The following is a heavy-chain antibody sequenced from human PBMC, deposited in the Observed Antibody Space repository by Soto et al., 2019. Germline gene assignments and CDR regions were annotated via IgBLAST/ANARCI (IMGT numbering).Heavy chain of an antibody. CDR1: GFTFSSYG. V-gene: IGHV3-30*18. J-gene: IGHJ6*02. CDR2: ISYDGSNK. CDR3: AKAARNPGRSSGWYGDVLGYYCGMDV. Sequence: GGSLRLSCAASGFTFSSYGMHWVRQAPGKGLERVAVISYDGSNKYYADSVKGRFTISRDNSKNTLYLQMNSLRAEDTAVYYCAKAARNPGRSSGWYGDVLGYYCGMDVWGQGTTVTVSS. D-gene: IGHD6-19*01.